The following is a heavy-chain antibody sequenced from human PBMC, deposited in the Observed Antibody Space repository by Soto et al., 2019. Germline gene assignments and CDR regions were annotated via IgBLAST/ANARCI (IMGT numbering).Heavy chain of an antibody. Sequence: PGGSLRLSCAASGFTFSRDIMNWVLQAPGKGLEWVSYISSSSTIYYADSVKGRFTISRDNAKNSLYLQMNSLRAEDTAVYYCAAVYDYIWGSYRTNPDAFDIWGQGTMVTVSS. CDR1: GFTFSRDI. V-gene: IGHV3-48*01. J-gene: IGHJ3*02. D-gene: IGHD3-16*02. CDR3: AAVYDYIWGSYRTNPDAFDI. CDR2: ISSSSTI.